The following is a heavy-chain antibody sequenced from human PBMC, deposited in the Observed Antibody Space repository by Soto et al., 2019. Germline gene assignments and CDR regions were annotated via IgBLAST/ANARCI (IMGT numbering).Heavy chain of an antibody. CDR2: TYYRSKWYN. V-gene: IGHV6-1*01. J-gene: IGHJ3*02. CDR1: GDSVSSNSAA. Sequence: PSPTLSLTCVISGDSVSSNSAAWNWIRQSPSRGLEWLGRTYYRSKWYNDYAVSVKSRITINPDTSKNQFSLQLNSVTPEDTAVYYCARNLGPKDAFDIWGQGTMVTVSS. CDR3: ARNLGPKDAFDI.